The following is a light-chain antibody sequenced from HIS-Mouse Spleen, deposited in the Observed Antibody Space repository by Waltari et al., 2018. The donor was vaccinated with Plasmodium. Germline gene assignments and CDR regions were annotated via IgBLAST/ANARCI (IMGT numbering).Light chain of an antibody. CDR2: EGS. J-gene: IGLJ2*01. Sequence: QSALTQPASVSGSPGQSITISCTGTSSDVGSYNLVSWYQQHPGKAPKLMIYEGSKRLSWVSNRFSGTKAGNPASRTSSGLQAEDEADDYCCSYAGSSTHVVFGGGTKLTGL. CDR3: CSYAGSSTHVV. CDR1: SSDVGSYNL. V-gene: IGLV2-23*01.